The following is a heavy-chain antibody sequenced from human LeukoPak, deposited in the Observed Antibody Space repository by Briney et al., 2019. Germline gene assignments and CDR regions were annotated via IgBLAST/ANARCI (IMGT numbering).Heavy chain of an antibody. CDR2: ISSSSSYI. V-gene: IGHV3-21*01. CDR3: ARDRGRYYYDSSGSPKDY. D-gene: IGHD3-22*01. CDR1: GFTFSSYS. J-gene: IGHJ4*02. Sequence: PGGSLRLSCAASGFTFSSYSMNWVRQAPGKGLEWVSSISSSSSYIYYADSVKGRFTISRDNAKNSLYLQMNSLRAEDTAVYYCARDRGRYYYDSSGSPKDYWGQGTLVTASS.